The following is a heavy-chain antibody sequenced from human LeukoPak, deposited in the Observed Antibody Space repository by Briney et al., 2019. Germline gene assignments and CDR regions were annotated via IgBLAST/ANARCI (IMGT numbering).Heavy chain of an antibody. V-gene: IGHV3-23*01. CDR2: VRDSAGIT. Sequence: PGGSLRLSCAASGFTFSSYAMNWVRQAPGKGLEWVSHVRDSAGITFYADSVKGRFTISRDNSKNTVYLQMNSLRAEDTAVYYCAKDKDYYMDVWGKGTTVTVSS. J-gene: IGHJ6*03. CDR1: GFTFSSYA. CDR3: AKDKDYYMDV.